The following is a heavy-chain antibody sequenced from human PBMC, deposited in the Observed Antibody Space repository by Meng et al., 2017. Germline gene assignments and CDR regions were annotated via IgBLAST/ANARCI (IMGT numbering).Heavy chain of an antibody. CDR2: IYWDDDK. J-gene: IGHJ4*02. V-gene: IGHV2-5*02. CDR3: AHSYGSNFDY. CDR1: GVALSTSGGG. Sequence: LQAYWPPLAQPPHTLSRPCTFSGVALSTSGGGVCWIRQPPGKALEWLALIYWDDDKRYSPSLKSRLTITKDTSKNQVVLTMTNMDPVDTATYYCAHSYGSNFDYWGQGTLVTVSS. D-gene: IGHD3-10*01.